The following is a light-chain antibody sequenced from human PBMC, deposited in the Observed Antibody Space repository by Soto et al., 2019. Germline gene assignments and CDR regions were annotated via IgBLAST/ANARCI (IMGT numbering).Light chain of an antibody. V-gene: IGLV2-11*01. CDR1: SSDVGGYNY. CDR2: DVT. J-gene: IGLJ1*01. Sequence: QSVLTQPRSVSGSPGQSVTISCTGTSSDVGGYNYVSWYQQHPDKAPKLMIYDVTKRPSGVPDRFSGSKSGNTASLTISGLQAEDEADYYCCSYAGSYPFLFGTGTKVTVL. CDR3: CSYAGSYPFL.